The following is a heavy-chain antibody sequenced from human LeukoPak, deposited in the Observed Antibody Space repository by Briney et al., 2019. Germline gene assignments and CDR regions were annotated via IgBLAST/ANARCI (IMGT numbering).Heavy chain of an antibody. D-gene: IGHD6-19*01. CDR2: ISSGGGST. CDR1: GSTLSDYY. V-gene: IGHV3-11*05. J-gene: IGHJ4*02. Sequence: GGSLRLSCAASGSTLSDYYMSWVRQAPGKGMEWLSDISSGGGSTNYADSVKGRFTISRDNAKNSLLLQMNSLRGEDTAVYYCARETWQWLARGYFDSWGQGALVAVSS. CDR3: ARETWQWLARGYFDS.